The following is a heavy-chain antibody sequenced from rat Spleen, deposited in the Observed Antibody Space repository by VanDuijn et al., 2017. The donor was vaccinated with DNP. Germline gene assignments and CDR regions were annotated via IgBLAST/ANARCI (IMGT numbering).Heavy chain of an antibody. D-gene: IGHD1-1*01. CDR1: GFSLTSNS. CDR3: TRYYSGDYAMDA. Sequence: QVQLKESGPGLVQPSQTLSLTCTVSGFSLTSNSVHWVRQPPGKGLEWVGAIWSGGSTDYNSALKSRLSISRDTSKSQVFLKRNSLQTEDTAIYFCTRYYSGDYAMDAWGQGTSVTVSS. J-gene: IGHJ4*01. CDR2: IWSGGST. V-gene: IGHV2-1*01.